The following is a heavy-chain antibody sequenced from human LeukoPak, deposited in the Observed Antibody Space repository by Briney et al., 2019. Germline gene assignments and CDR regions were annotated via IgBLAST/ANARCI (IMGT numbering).Heavy chain of an antibody. CDR3: TTLAYCGGDCYS. CDR1: GFTFSNAW. Sequence: GGSLRLSCAASGFTFSNAWMSWVRQAPGKGLEWVGRIKSKTDGGTTDYAAPVKGRFTISRDDSKNTLYLQMNNLKTEDTAVYYCTTLAYCGGDCYSWGQGTLVTVSS. D-gene: IGHD2-21*02. V-gene: IGHV3-15*01. CDR2: IKSKTDGGTT. J-gene: IGHJ4*02.